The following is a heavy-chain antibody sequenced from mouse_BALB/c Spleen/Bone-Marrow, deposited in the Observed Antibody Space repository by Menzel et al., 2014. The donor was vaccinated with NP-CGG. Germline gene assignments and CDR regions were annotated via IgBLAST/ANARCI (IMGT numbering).Heavy chain of an antibody. D-gene: IGHD2-14*01. CDR2: IRNEANGYTT. J-gene: IGHJ3*01. CDR3: ARDRRYDLAWFAY. Sequence: EVHLVESGGGLVQPGGSLRLSCATSGFTFTDYYMSWVRQPPGKALEWLGFIRNEANGYTTEYSASVKGRFTISRGNSQSILYLQMNTLRAEDSATYYCARDRRYDLAWFAYWGQGTLVTVSA. CDR1: GFTFTDYY. V-gene: IGHV7-3*02.